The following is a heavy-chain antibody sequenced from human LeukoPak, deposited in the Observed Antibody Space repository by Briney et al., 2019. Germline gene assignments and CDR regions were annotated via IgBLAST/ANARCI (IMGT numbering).Heavy chain of an antibody. CDR1: GGSISSGGYY. CDR2: IYYSGST. J-gene: IGHJ4*02. D-gene: IGHD3-10*01. Sequence: SETLSLTCTVSGGSISSGGYYWRWIRQHPGKGLEWIGYIYYSGSTYYNPSLKSRVTISVDTSKNQFSLKLSSVTAADTAVYYRAREQTSLGVRGVFDYWGQGTLVTVSS. V-gene: IGHV4-31*03. CDR3: AREQTSLGVRGVFDY.